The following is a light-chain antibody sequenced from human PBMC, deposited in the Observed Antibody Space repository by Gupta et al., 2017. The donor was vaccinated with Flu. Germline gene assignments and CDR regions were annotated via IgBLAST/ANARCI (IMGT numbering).Light chain of an antibody. CDR2: WAS. J-gene: IGKJ5*01. CDR3: QQYYSRIT. V-gene: IGKV4-1*01. Sequence: DIVMTQSPGSLAVSLGERATISCSSSHSLFYSSNNKNYLAWYQQRPGQPPQLLISWASTRGTGVPDRFSGGGSGTDFTLTISSLQAEDVAVYYCQQYYSRITFGQGTRLELK. CDR1: HSLFYSSNNKNY.